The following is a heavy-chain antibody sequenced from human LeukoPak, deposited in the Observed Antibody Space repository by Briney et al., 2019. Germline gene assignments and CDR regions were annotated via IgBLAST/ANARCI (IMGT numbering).Heavy chain of an antibody. CDR2: IKEDGSEK. Sequence: SGGSLRLSCAASGFDFNNYYMSWVRQAPGKGLEWVANIKEDGSEKNYVDSVKGRFTISRDNTKNSLFLQMNSLRAEDTAVYYCGRARFMDVWGKGTTVTVSS. V-gene: IGHV3-7*01. J-gene: IGHJ6*03. CDR1: GFDFNNYY. CDR3: GRARFMDV.